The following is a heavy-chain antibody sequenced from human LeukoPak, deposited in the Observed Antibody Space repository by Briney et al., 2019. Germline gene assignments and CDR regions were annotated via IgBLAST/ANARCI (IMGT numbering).Heavy chain of an antibody. CDR1: GFTFNMFW. J-gene: IGHJ4*02. Sequence: GGSLRLSCKASGFTFNMFWMAWVRQAPGKGLEWVSNTNQDGSVKFYVDSVRDRFAVSRDNAQKSLFLQMNSLRAEDTAVYYCARGIAAAGTALYNWGQGTLLTVSS. CDR2: TNQDGSVK. V-gene: IGHV3-7*03. D-gene: IGHD6-13*01. CDR3: ARGIAAAGTALYN.